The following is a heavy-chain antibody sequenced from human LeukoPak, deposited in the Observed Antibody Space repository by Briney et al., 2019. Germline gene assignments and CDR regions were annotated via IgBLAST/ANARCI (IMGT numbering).Heavy chain of an antibody. D-gene: IGHD2-2*01. CDR1: GFTFNNYA. V-gene: IGHV3-23*01. CDR2: ISGGGVST. CDR3: ASTTWVTWPLDY. J-gene: IGHJ4*02. Sequence: GGSLRLSCAASGFTFNNYAVGWVRQAPGKGLEWVSAISGGGVSTYYADSVKGRFTISRDNSKTTLYLQMNSLRAEDTAVYYCASTTWVTWPLDYWGQGTLVTVSS.